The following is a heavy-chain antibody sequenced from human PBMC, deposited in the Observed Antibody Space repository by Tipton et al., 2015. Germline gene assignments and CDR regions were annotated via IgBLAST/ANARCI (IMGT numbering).Heavy chain of an antibody. Sequence: TLSLTCTVSSDSISKYYWSWVRQPPGKGLEWIGEIYHSGSTNYNPSLKSRVTISVDKSKNQFSLKLSSVTAADTAVYYCASPSLPHDRGDYYFQSWGQGSLVTVSS. J-gene: IGHJ4*02. D-gene: IGHD2-21*02. V-gene: IGHV4-4*02. CDR1: SDSISKYY. CDR2: IYHSGST. CDR3: ASPSLPHDRGDYYFQS.